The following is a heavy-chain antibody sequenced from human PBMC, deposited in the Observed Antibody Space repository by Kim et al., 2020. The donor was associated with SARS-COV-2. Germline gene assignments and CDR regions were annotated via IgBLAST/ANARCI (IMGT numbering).Heavy chain of an antibody. CDR3: ARAEPVISSSAKPIDY. V-gene: IGHV1-69*13. J-gene: IGHJ4*02. CDR1: GGTFSSYA. Sequence: SVKVSCKASGGTFSSYAISWVRQSPGQGLEWMGGIIPIFGTANYAQKFQGRVTITADESTSTAYMELSSLRSEDTAVYYCARAEPVISSSAKPIDYWGQGTLVTVSS. CDR2: IIPIFGTA. D-gene: IGHD6-13*01.